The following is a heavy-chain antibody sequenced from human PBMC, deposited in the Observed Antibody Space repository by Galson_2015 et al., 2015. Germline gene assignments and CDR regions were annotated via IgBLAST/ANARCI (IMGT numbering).Heavy chain of an antibody. Sequence: SCKASGYTFTSYGLSWVRQAPGPGLAWMGWISAYNGNTNYAQKLQGRVTMTTDTSTSTAYMELRSLRSDDTAVYYCARDGSFGRLVPNWSDHWGQASLVPASS. CDR1: GYTFTSYG. CDR2: ISAYNGNT. CDR3: ARDGSFGRLVPNWSDH. D-gene: IGHD6-19*01. J-gene: IGHJ5*02. V-gene: IGHV1-18*04.